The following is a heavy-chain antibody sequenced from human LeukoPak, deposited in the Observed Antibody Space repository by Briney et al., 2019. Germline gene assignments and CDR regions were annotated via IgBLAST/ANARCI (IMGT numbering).Heavy chain of an antibody. CDR2: ISGSGGST. CDR3: ARGSSWAFDY. CDR1: GFTFSNYA. D-gene: IGHD6-13*01. Sequence: GGSLRLSCAASGFTFSNYAMHWVRQAPGKGLEWVSAISGSGGSTYYADSVKGRFTISRDNSKNTLYLQMNSLRAEDTAVYYCARGSSWAFDYWGQGTLVPVSS. V-gene: IGHV3-23*01. J-gene: IGHJ4*02.